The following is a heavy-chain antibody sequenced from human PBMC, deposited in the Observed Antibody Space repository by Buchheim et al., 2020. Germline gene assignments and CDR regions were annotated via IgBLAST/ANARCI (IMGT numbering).Heavy chain of an antibody. CDR1: GGSFTVYY. D-gene: IGHD3-10*01. V-gene: IGHV4-34*01. Sequence: QVQLQQWGAGLLNPSETLSLTCAVYGGSFTVYYWSWIRQPPGKGLEWIGEINHSGSTNYNPSLKSRVTIPVATSKKQFSRKLSSLTAADTAIYYWARASVQAVGGFYYYYMDVWDAGTT. CDR3: ARASVQAVGGFYYYYMDV. CDR2: INHSGST. J-gene: IGHJ6*03.